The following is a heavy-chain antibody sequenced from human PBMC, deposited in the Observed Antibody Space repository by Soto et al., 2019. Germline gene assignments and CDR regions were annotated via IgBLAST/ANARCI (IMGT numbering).Heavy chain of an antibody. Sequence: TLSLTCTVSGDSISTDYWRWIRQSPGKGLEWIGFIYYGGSTNYNPSLKSRVTISVDTPKNQFSLKLSSVTAADTAVYYCAKNWNWGSLVHWGQGTLVTVSS. CDR1: GDSISTDY. CDR3: AKNWNWGSLVH. D-gene: IGHD7-27*01. J-gene: IGHJ4*02. CDR2: IYYGGST. V-gene: IGHV4-59*08.